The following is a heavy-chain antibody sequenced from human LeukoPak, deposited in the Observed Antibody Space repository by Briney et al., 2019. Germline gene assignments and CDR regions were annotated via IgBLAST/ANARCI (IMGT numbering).Heavy chain of an antibody. CDR3: ATPESGYSSGWFDY. V-gene: IGHV1-2*02. J-gene: IGHJ4*02. D-gene: IGHD6-19*01. CDR2: INPNSGGT. CDR1: GYTFTGYY. Sequence: GASVKVSCKASGYTFTGYYMDWVRQAPGQGLEWMGWINPNSGGTNYAQKFQGRVTMTRDTSISTAYMELSRLRSDDTAVYYCATPESGYSSGWFDYWGQGTLVTVSS.